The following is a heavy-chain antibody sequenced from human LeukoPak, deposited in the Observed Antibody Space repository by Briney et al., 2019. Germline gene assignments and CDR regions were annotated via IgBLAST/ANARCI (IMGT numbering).Heavy chain of an antibody. CDR3: ARQIYNNSGYWYYFDC. J-gene: IGHJ4*02. Sequence: GESLKISCRGSGYNFNNHWIGWVRQIPGKGLEWMGLIYPGDSDTKYSPSFQGQVTISADKSSSTAYLQWNSLKASDTAMYYCARQIYNNSGYWYYFDCWGQGTLVTVSS. D-gene: IGHD3-22*01. CDR1: GYNFNNHW. CDR2: IYPGDSDT. V-gene: IGHV5-51*01.